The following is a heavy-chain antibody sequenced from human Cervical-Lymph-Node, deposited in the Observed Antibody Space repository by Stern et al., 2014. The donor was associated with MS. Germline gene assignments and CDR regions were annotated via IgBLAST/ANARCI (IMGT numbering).Heavy chain of an antibody. J-gene: IGHJ4*02. V-gene: IGHV3-48*01. CDR3: ARDPGQGDDWYYFDY. Sequence: EVQLVESGGGLVQPGGSLRLSWAASGFSFSSHSMAWVRQAPGKGLEWISYISSNTGATYYADCVRGRFTISRDNAKDSLFLQMSSLRAEDTAVYYCARDPGQGDDWYYFDYWGQGTLVTVSS. CDR2: ISSNTGAT. D-gene: IGHD2-21*01. CDR1: GFSFSSHS.